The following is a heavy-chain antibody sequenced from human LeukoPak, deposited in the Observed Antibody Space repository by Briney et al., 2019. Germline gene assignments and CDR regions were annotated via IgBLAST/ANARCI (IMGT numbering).Heavy chain of an antibody. CDR1: GFTFNNYA. CDR2: IRSAVETT. CDR3: AKHFCTGLDCSLFDS. D-gene: IGHD3/OR15-3a*01. V-gene: IGHV3-23*01. J-gene: IGHJ4*02. Sequence: GGSLRLSCAGSGFTFNNYAMSWVRQAPGKGLEWISGIRSAVETTHYADSVKGRFIISRDDSKNALSLQLNSLRPEDTALYYCAKHFCTGLDCSLFDSWGQGTLVTVSS.